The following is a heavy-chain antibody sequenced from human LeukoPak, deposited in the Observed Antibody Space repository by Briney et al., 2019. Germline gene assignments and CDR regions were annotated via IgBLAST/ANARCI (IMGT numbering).Heavy chain of an antibody. CDR3: AKVYSSGWHQAFDY. D-gene: IGHD6-19*01. Sequence: PGGSLRLSCAASGFTFSSYATSWVRQAPGKGLEWVSAISGSGGSTYYADSVKGRFTISRDNSKNTLYLQMNSLRAEDTAVYYCAKVYSSGWHQAFDYWGQGTLVTVSS. CDR2: ISGSGGST. CDR1: GFTFSSYA. J-gene: IGHJ4*02. V-gene: IGHV3-23*01.